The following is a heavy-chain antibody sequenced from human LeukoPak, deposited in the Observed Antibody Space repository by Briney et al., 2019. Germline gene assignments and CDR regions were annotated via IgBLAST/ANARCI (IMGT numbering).Heavy chain of an antibody. J-gene: IGHJ4*02. Sequence: PSETLSLTCSVSDYSISSGYYWGWIRQSPGKGLEWIGSISHSGNTYYNPSLKSRVTISVFASVDEFSLRLTSVTAADTAVYFCARHTLGYSAYNAGYFDYWGQGSLVTVSS. CDR1: DYSISSGYY. V-gene: IGHV4-38-2*02. D-gene: IGHD5-12*01. CDR2: ISHSGNT. CDR3: ARHTLGYSAYNAGYFDY.